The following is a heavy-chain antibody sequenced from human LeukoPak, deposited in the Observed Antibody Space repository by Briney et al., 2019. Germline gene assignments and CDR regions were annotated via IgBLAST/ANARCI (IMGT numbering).Heavy chain of an antibody. Sequence: PSETLSLTCAVYGGSFSGYYWSWIRQPPGKGLEWIGEINHSGSTNYNPSLKSRVTISVDTSKNQFSLKLSSVTAADTAVYYCARDHPYCSSTSCYRGFFDYWGQGTLVTVSS. CDR3: ARDHPYCSSTSCYRGFFDY. V-gene: IGHV4-34*01. J-gene: IGHJ4*02. CDR2: INHSGST. CDR1: GGSFSGYY. D-gene: IGHD2-2*02.